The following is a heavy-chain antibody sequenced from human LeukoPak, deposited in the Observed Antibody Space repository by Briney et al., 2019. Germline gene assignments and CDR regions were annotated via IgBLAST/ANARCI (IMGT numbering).Heavy chain of an antibody. V-gene: IGHV3-30*03. J-gene: IGHJ4*02. CDR2: ISYDGSNE. Sequence: GGSLRLSCAASGFTFSSYGMHWVRQAPGKGLEWVAVISYDGSNEYYADSVKGRFTISRDNSKNTLYLQMSSLRAEDTAVYYCARDGVAAGIYFDYWGQGTLVTVSS. CDR3: ARDGVAAGIYFDY. CDR1: GFTFSSYG. D-gene: IGHD6-13*01.